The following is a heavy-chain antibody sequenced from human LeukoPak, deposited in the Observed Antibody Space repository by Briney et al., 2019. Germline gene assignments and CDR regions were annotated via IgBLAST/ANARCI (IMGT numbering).Heavy chain of an antibody. CDR3: ARAKELRFLEWFPFDP. CDR2: IYYSGST. Sequence: SETLSLTCTVSGGSISSYYWSWIRQPPGKGLEWIGYIYYSGSTNYNPSLKSRVTISVGTSKNQFSLKLSSVTAADTAVYYCARAKELRFLEWFPFDPWGQGTLVTVSS. V-gene: IGHV4-59*01. D-gene: IGHD3-3*01. CDR1: GGSISSYY. J-gene: IGHJ5*02.